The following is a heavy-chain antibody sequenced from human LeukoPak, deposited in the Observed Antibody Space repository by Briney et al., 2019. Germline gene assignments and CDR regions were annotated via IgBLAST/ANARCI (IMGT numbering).Heavy chain of an antibody. CDR3: ARFYRERGDYIDPFDY. J-gene: IGHJ4*02. CDR2: ITTYNNNT. D-gene: IGHD4-17*01. V-gene: IGHV1-18*01. Sequence: GASVKVSCKASGYTFTSYSVTWVRQAPGQGLEWVGWITTYNNNTKYAREVQGRVTVTTDTSTSTAYMELRSLRSDDTAVYYCARFYRERGDYIDPFDYWGQGTLVTVSP. CDR1: GYTFTSYS.